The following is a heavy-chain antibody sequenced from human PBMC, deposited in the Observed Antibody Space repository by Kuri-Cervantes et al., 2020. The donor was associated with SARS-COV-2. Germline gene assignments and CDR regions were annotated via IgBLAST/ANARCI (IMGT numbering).Heavy chain of an antibody. CDR1: GFTFSSYG. J-gene: IGHJ4*02. CDR3: ARGSASAWDPPEN. Sequence: GGSLRLSCEASGFTFSSYGMHCVRQAPGKGLEWVAVITYDGHNEYYAATAKGRFTISRDNSRKTLYLQMDSLRPDDTGVYYCARGSASAWDPPENWGQGTLVTVSS. V-gene: IGHV3-30*03. CDR2: ITYDGHNE. D-gene: IGHD1-26*01.